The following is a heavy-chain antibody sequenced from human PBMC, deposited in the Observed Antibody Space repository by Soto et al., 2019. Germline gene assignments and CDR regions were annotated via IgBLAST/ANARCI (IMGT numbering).Heavy chain of an antibody. D-gene: IGHD1-26*01. CDR1: GFTFSRSA. CDR3: AREKSGSVSFDY. V-gene: IGHV3-30-3*01. J-gene: IGHJ4*02. Sequence: PGGSLRLSCAASGFTFSRSAMHWVRQAPGKGLEWVAVTAYDGSNKYYADSVKGRFTISRDNSKNTLYLQMDSLRIEDTAVYYCAREKSGSVSFDYWGQGTLVTVSS. CDR2: TAYDGSNK.